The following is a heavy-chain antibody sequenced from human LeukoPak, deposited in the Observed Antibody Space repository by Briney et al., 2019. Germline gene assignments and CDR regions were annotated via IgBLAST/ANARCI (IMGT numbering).Heavy chain of an antibody. CDR3: TTSSYSSGLHYYYYYYYMDV. CDR2: IKSKTDGGTT. CDR1: GFTFSNAW. J-gene: IGHJ6*03. D-gene: IGHD6-19*01. Sequence: GGSLRLSCAASGFTFSNAWMNWVRQAPGKGLEWVGRIKSKTDGGTTDYAAPVKGRFTISRDDSEHTLSLQMNSLKTEDTAVYYCTTSSYSSGLHYYYYYYYMDVWGKGTTVAVSS. V-gene: IGHV3-15*01.